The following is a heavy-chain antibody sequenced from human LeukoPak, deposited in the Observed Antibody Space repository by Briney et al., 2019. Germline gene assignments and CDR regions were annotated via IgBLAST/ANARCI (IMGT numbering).Heavy chain of an antibody. J-gene: IGHJ4*02. Sequence: ASVKVSCKASGYTFTGYYMHWVRQAPGQGLEWMGRIIPILGIANYAQKFQGRVTITADKSTSTAYMELSSLRSEDTAVYYCARVGSSSWPELDYWGQGTLVTVSS. CDR1: GYTFTGYY. CDR2: IIPILGIA. CDR3: ARVGSSSWPELDY. V-gene: IGHV1-69*04. D-gene: IGHD6-13*01.